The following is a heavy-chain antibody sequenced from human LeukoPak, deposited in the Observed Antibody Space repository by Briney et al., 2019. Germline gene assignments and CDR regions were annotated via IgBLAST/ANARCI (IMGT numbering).Heavy chain of an antibody. CDR1: GGSISSYY. CDR2: IYYSGST. CDR3: ARRESSGYFDY. D-gene: IGHD6-19*01. J-gene: IGHJ4*02. V-gene: IGHV4-59*08. Sequence: AETLSLTCTVSGGSISSYYWRWIRQPPGKGLEWIGYIYYSGSTSYNPSLKSRVTISVDTSKRQFSLKLSSVTAADTAVYYCARRESSGYFDYWGQGTLVTVSS.